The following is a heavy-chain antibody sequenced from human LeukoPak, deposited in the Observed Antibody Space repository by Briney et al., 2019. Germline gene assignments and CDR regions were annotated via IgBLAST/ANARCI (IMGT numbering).Heavy chain of an antibody. CDR1: GYTFTGHY. CDR2: INPNTGGT. V-gene: IGHV1-2*02. CDR3: ARDFVIYLGDCNGGSCYAPFDY. J-gene: IGHJ4*02. D-gene: IGHD2-15*01. Sequence: GASVKVSCKASGYTFTGHYIHWVRQAPGQGLEWMGWINPNTGGTNYAQKFQGRVTMTRDTSSSTAYMELSRLKFDDTAMYYCARDFVIYLGDCNGGSCYAPFDYWGQGTPVTVSS.